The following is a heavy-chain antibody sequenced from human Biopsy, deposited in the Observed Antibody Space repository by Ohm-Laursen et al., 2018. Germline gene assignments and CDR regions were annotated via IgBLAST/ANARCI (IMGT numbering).Heavy chain of an antibody. V-gene: IGHV3-30*18. CDR2: IFYDGSNT. CDR1: GFSFSSYG. CDR3: AKDLRNNNWGVEN. Sequence: SLRLSCTASGFSFSSYGVQWVRQAPGKGLEWVAFIFYDGSNTYYADSVKGRFTISRDNSKNTLYLQMNNLRAEDTAVFYCAKDLRNNNWGVENWGQGTLVTVSS. D-gene: IGHD7-27*01. J-gene: IGHJ4*02.